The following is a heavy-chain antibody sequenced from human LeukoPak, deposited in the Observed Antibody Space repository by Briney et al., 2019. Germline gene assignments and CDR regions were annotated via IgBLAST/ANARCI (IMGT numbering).Heavy chain of an antibody. Sequence: GASVKVSCKASGYTFTSYDINWVRQATGQGLEWMGWMNPNSGNTGYAQKFRGRVTMTRNTSISTAYMELSSLRSEDTAVYYCARCLGVRYFDWLRRGNWFDPWGQGTLVTVSS. J-gene: IGHJ5*02. V-gene: IGHV1-8*01. CDR1: GYTFTSYD. CDR3: ARCLGVRYFDWLRRGNWFDP. CDR2: MNPNSGNT. D-gene: IGHD3-9*01.